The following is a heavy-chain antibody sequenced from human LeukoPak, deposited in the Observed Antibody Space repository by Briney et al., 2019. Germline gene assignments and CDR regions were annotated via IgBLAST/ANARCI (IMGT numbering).Heavy chain of an antibody. V-gene: IGHV3-66*01. CDR2: IYSGGST. J-gene: IGHJ4*02. CDR1: GFTVSSNY. Sequence: PGGSLRLSSAASGFTVSSNYMSWVRQAPGKGLEWVSVIYSGGSTYYADSVKGRFTISRDNSKNTLYLQMNSLRAEDTAVYYCASPYDSSGYPLDYWGQGTLVTVSS. CDR3: ASPYDSSGYPLDY. D-gene: IGHD3-22*01.